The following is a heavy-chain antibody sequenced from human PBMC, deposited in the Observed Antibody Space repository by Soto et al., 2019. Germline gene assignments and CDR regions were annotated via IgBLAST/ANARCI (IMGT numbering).Heavy chain of an antibody. J-gene: IGHJ6*02. CDR3: ARYRVVRYYYGMDV. V-gene: IGHV1-69*13. CDR1: GVTFSSYA. D-gene: IGHD3-22*01. Sequence: SVKVSCKASGVTFSSYAISWVRQAPGQGLEWMGGIIPIFGTANYAQKFQGRVTIIADESTSTAYMELSSLRSEDTAVYYCARYRVVRYYYGMDVWGQGATVTVSS. CDR2: IIPIFGTA.